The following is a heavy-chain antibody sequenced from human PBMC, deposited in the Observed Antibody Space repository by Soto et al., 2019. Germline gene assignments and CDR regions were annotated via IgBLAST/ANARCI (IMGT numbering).Heavy chain of an antibody. Sequence: PSETLSLTCTVSGGSISSYYWSWIRQSPGKGPEWIGYVYHSGTTNYNPSLESRVTMSLDTSKNQFSLKLNAVTAADTAVYYCARVWTTVTNWFDPWGQGTLVTVSS. CDR3: ARVWTTVTNWFDP. V-gene: IGHV4-59*12. D-gene: IGHD4-17*01. CDR2: VYHSGTT. J-gene: IGHJ5*02. CDR1: GGSISSYY.